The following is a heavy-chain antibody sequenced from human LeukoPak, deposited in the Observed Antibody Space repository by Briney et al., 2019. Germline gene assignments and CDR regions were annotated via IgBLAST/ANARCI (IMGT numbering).Heavy chain of an antibody. J-gene: IGHJ4*02. CDR2: IYHSGST. CDR3: ASVTLSSWIQLWSDFDY. D-gene: IGHD5-18*01. CDR1: GYSISSGYY. V-gene: IGHV4-38-2*02. Sequence: SETLSLTCTVSGYSISSGYYRGWIRQPPGKGLEWIGSIYHSGSTYYNPSLKSRVTISVDTSKNQFSLKLSSVTAADTAVYYCASVTLSSWIQLWSDFDYWGQGTLVTVSS.